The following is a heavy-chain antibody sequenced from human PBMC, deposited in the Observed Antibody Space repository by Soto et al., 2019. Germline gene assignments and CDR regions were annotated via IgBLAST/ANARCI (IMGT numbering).Heavy chain of an antibody. D-gene: IGHD3-3*01. CDR2: IDTSGTKI. Sequence: GWSLRLSCAASGYTFSDYYMSWIRQAPGKGLEWISYIDTSGTKIYYADSVKGRFTITRDNAKNSLYLEMNSLRDEDTAVYYCASHYDMWSGYLSPVDYWGQGTLVTVSS. CDR1: GYTFSDYY. CDR3: ASHYDMWSGYLSPVDY. J-gene: IGHJ4*02. V-gene: IGHV3-11*01.